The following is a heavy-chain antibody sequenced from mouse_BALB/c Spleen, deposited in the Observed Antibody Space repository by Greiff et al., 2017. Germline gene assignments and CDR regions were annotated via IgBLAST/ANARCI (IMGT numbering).Heavy chain of an antibody. CDR1: GFTFSSYA. J-gene: IGHJ1*01. D-gene: IGHD2-1*01. V-gene: IGHV5-6-5*01. CDR2: ISSGGST. CDR3: ARRSLYGNYRSYWYFDV. Sequence: EVQRVESGGGLVQPGGSLKLSCAASGFTFSSYAMSWVRQTPEKRLEWVASISSGGSTYYPDSVKGRFTISRDNARNILYLQMSSLRSEDTAMYYCARRSLYGNYRSYWYFDVWGAGTTVTVSS.